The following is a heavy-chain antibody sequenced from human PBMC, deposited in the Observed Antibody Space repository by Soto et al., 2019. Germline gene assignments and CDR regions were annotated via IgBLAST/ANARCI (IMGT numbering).Heavy chain of an antibody. Sequence: SGPTLVNPTQTLTLTCTFSGFSLSTSGVGVGWIRQPPGKALEWLALIYWDDDKRYSPSLKSRLTITKDTSKNQVVLTMTNIDSVDTATYYCAHRRYDILTGYLGANWFDPWGQGTLVTVSS. J-gene: IGHJ5*02. CDR1: GFSLSTSGVG. CDR3: AHRRYDILTGYLGANWFDP. V-gene: IGHV2-5*02. D-gene: IGHD3-9*01. CDR2: IYWDDDK.